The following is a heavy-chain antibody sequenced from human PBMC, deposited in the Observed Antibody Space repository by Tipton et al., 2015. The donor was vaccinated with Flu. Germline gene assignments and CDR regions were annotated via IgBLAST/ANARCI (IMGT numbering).Heavy chain of an antibody. CDR2: INHSGST. J-gene: IGHJ3*02. V-gene: IGHV4-34*01. CDR3: ARWRLWLLDAFDI. D-gene: IGHD5-18*01. Sequence: TLSLTCAVYGGSFSGYYWSWIRQPPGKGLEWIGEINHSGSTNYNPSLKSRVTISVDTSKNQFSLKLSSVTAADTAVYYCARWRLWLLDAFDIWGQGTMVTVSS. CDR1: GGSFSGYY.